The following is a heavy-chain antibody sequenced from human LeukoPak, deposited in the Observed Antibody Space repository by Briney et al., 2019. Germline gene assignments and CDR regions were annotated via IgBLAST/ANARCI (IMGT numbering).Heavy chain of an antibody. Sequence: SETLSLTCAVYGGSFCGYYWSWIRQPPRKGLEWIAEINLSGSTDDNPSRKSRVTISVDTSKNQFSLKLSSVTAADTAVYYCARTGLTRADYWGQGTLVTVSS. J-gene: IGHJ4*02. D-gene: IGHD1-1*01. CDR2: INLSGST. CDR3: ARTGLTRADY. V-gene: IGHV4-34*01. CDR1: GGSFCGYY.